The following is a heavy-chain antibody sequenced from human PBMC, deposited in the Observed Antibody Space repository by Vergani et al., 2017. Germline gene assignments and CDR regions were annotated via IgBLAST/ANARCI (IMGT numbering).Heavy chain of an antibody. Sequence: EVQLVESGGGLVQPGGSLRLSCAASGFPLSNAWIHWVRQGPGKGLEWVSRVGFDGSDTVYADSVKGRFTISKDSAMNTVHLQMTSVRAEDTAVYFCARDGAGTIDFDYWGPGILVTVSS. CDR3: ARDGAGTIDFDY. D-gene: IGHD1-26*01. V-gene: IGHV3-74*01. CDR1: GFPLSNAW. J-gene: IGHJ4*02. CDR2: VGFDGSDT.